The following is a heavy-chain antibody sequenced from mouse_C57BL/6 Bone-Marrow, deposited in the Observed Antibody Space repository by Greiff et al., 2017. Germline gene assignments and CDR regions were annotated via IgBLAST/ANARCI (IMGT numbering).Heavy chain of an antibody. Sequence: QVQLQQSGPELVKPGASVKISCKASGYAFSSSWMNWVKQRPGKGLEWIGRIYPGDGDTNYNGKFKGKATLTADKASSTAYMQLSSLTSEDSAVXFCARWGSSYTYFDYRGQGTTLTVSS. CDR2: IYPGDGDT. J-gene: IGHJ2*01. D-gene: IGHD1-1*01. CDR1: GYAFSSSW. CDR3: ARWGSSYTYFDY. V-gene: IGHV1-82*01.